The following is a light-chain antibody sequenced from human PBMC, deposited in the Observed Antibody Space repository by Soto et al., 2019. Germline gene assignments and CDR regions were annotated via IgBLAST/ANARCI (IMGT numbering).Light chain of an antibody. CDR3: CSYVGATTYV. J-gene: IGLJ1*01. CDR2: EGI. CDR1: SSTVGGFNV. Sequence: QSALTQPASVSGSPGQSITISCTGPSSTVGGFNVVSWYQQHPGKAPKVIIYEGIKRPTGVSNRFSGSNSGSTASPTISGLQAEDEADYYCCSYVGATTYVFGTGRKVTVL. V-gene: IGLV2-23*01.